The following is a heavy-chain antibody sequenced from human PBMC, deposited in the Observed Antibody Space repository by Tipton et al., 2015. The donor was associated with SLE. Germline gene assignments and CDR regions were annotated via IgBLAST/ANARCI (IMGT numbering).Heavy chain of an antibody. Sequence: SLRLSCAASGFTFAKYWMHWVCQVPGKGLVWVARINGDGSSTTYAESVKGRFTISRDTAKNTVYLQMKSLRAEDTAVYYCARGGYDSWSGYNNNWFDPWGQGTLVTVSS. CDR2: INGDGSST. CDR1: GFTFAKYW. D-gene: IGHD3-3*01. CDR3: ARGGYDSWSGYNNNWFDP. V-gene: IGHV3-74*03. J-gene: IGHJ5*02.